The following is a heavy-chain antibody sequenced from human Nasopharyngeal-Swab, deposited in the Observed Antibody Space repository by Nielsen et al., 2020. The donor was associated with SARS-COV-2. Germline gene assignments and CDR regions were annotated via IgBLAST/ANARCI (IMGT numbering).Heavy chain of an antibody. D-gene: IGHD6-19*01. CDR2: IYYSGST. V-gene: IGHV4-59*01. CDR1: GGSISSYY. J-gene: IGHJ4*02. CDR3: ARGGSGFLHYVFDY. Sequence: SETLSLTCTVYGGSISSYYWSWIRQPTGKGLEWIGYIYYSGSTNYNPSLKSRVTISVDTSKNQFSLKLSSVTAADTAVYYCARGGSGFLHYVFDYWGQGTLVTVSS.